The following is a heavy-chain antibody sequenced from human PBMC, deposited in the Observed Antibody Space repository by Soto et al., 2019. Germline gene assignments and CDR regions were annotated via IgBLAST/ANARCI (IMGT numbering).Heavy chain of an antibody. CDR2: IYYSGST. CDR3: ARHLQVGLIDY. V-gene: IGHV4-59*01. D-gene: IGHD1-26*01. Sequence: SETLSLTCTVSGGSISSYYWSWIRQPPGKGLEWIGYIYYSGSTNYNPSLKSRVTIPVDTSKNQFSLKLSSVTAVDTAVYYCARHLQVGLIDYWGQGTLVTVSS. CDR1: GGSISSYY. J-gene: IGHJ4*02.